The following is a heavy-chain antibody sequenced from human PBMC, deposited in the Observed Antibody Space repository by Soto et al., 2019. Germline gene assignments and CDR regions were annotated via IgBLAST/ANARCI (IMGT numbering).Heavy chain of an antibody. CDR3: ARDPYGGSSSSLLDY. CDR2: IIPIFGTA. CDR1: GGTFSSYA. V-gene: IGHV1-69*13. Sequence: GASVKVSCKASGGTFSSYAISWVRPAPGQGLEWMGGIIPIFGTANYAQKFQGRVTITAGESTSTAYMELSSLRSEDTAVYYCARDPYGGSSSSLLDYWGQGTLVTVSS. J-gene: IGHJ4*02. D-gene: IGHD6-6*01.